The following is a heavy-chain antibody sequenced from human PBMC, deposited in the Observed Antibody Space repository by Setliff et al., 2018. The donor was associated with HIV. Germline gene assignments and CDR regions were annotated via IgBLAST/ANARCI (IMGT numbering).Heavy chain of an antibody. V-gene: IGHV3-20*04. D-gene: IGHD6-13*01. Sequence: GGSLRLSCAASGFKFDDYVMTWVRQAPGKGLEWVSVINNSGTTKYADSVKGRFTISRDNAKNSLYLQMNSLRAEDTAVYYCAREGAGSSWYPDWFDPWGQGTLVTVPQ. CDR2: INNSGTT. J-gene: IGHJ5*02. CDR3: AREGAGSSWYPDWFDP. CDR1: GFKFDDYV.